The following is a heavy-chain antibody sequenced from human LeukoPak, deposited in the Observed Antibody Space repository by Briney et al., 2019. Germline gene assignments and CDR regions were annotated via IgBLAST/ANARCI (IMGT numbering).Heavy chain of an antibody. Sequence: SETLSLTCSVSDVSISSGLYYWVWICQSPGRGLEWIGSISYSGTTFYTPSLKSRGTISVDTSKNQFSLKLKSLTATDTAIYYCARHSSSWYYFDYWAQGILVTVSS. CDR2: ISYSGTT. CDR1: DVSISSGLYY. V-gene: IGHV4-39*01. CDR3: ARHSSSWYYFDY. J-gene: IGHJ4*02. D-gene: IGHD6-13*01.